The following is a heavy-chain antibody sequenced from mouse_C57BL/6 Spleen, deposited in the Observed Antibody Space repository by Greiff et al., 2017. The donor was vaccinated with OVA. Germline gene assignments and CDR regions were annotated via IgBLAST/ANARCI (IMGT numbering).Heavy chain of an antibody. CDR1: GFTFSDYG. V-gene: IGHV5-17*01. CDR3: ALYYFDV. Sequence: EVKVEESGGGLVKPGGSLKLSCAASGFTFSDYGMHWVRQAPEKGLEWVAYISSGSSTIYYADTVKGRFTISRDNAKNTLFLQMTSLRSEDTAMYYCALYYFDVWGTGTTVTVSS. D-gene: IGHD2-12*01. CDR2: ISSGSSTI. J-gene: IGHJ1*03.